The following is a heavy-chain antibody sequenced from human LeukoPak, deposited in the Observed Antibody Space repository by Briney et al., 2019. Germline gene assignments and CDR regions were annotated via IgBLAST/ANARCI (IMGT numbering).Heavy chain of an antibody. CDR3: AGAGIYYASGRRFHAFDI. Sequence: GGSLRLSCAASGFTFSSYWMSWVRQAPGKGLEWVANIKQDGSEKYYVDSVKGRFTISRDNAKNSLYLQMNSLRAEDTAVYYCAGAGIYYASGRRFHAFDIWGQGTMVTVSS. J-gene: IGHJ3*02. V-gene: IGHV3-7*01. CDR1: GFTFSSYW. D-gene: IGHD3-10*01. CDR2: IKQDGSEK.